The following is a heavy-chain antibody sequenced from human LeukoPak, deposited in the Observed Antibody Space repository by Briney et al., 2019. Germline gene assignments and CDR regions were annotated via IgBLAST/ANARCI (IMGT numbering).Heavy chain of an antibody. V-gene: IGHV3-23*01. Sequence: GGSLRLSCAASGFTFSSYAMSWVRQAPGKGLEWVSAISGSGGSTYYADSVKGRFTISRDNAKNSLYLQMNSLRVEDTAVYYCAREGSSGPYYYYMDVWGKGTTVTVSS. CDR1: GFTFSSYA. CDR2: ISGSGGST. J-gene: IGHJ6*03. D-gene: IGHD6-19*01. CDR3: AREGSSGPYYYYMDV.